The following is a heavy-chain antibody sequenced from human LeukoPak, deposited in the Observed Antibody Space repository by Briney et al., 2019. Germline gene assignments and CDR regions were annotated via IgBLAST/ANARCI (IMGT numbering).Heavy chain of an antibody. D-gene: IGHD6-6*01. CDR2: INHSGST. CDR3: ARQGTTSYSSWNY. J-gene: IGHJ4*02. V-gene: IGHV4-34*01. Sequence: KPSETLSLTCAVYGGSFSGYYWSWIRQPPGMGLEWIGEINHSGSTNYNPSLKSRVTISVDTSKNQFSLKLSSVTAADTAVYYCARQGTTSYSSWNYWGQGTPVTVSS. CDR1: GGSFSGYY.